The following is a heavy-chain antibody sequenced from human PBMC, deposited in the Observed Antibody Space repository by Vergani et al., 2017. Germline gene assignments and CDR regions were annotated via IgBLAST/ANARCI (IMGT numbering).Heavy chain of an antibody. CDR1: GGSLSGYY. CDR3: ARRXERWETLLRDDFDV. Sequence: QVQLQQWGPGLLKPSETLSLTCAVYGGSLSGYYWSWIRLAPGKGLEWIGEINHSGTINYNPTLKSPFNVSMDTSRDHFSLKLRSVSAADTAVYFCARRXERWETLLRDDFDVWGQGTFVTVSP. D-gene: IGHD1-26*01. CDR2: INHSGTI. J-gene: IGHJ3*01. V-gene: IGHV4-34*01.